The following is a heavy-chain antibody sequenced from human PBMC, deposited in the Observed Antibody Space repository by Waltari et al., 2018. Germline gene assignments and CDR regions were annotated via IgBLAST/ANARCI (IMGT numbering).Heavy chain of an antibody. CDR2: IFYRGDT. CDR3: ARGGAARQQKVDY. CDR1: GGSINNYY. J-gene: IGHJ4*02. D-gene: IGHD6-6*01. V-gene: IGHV4-59*12. Sequence: QLQESGPGLVKPSATLSLTCTVSGGSINNYYWSWMRQPPGTGLELMGNIFYRGDTNYNPSRRSRGGMSVDTSKNQFSLKMHSVTAADTAVYYCARGGAARQQKVDYWGQGTLVTVSS.